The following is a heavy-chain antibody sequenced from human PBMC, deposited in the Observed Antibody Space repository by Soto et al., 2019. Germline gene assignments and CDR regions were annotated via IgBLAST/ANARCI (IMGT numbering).Heavy chain of an antibody. V-gene: IGHV1-69*01. CDR2: IIPIFGTA. CDR1: GGTFSSYA. J-gene: IGHJ5*02. Sequence: QVQLVQSGAAVKKPGSSVKVSCKASGGTFSSYAISWVRQAPGQGLEWMGGIIPIFGTANYAQKFQGRVTITADESTSTAYMEMGSLRSEDTAVYYCARQLVVVGANNWFDPWGQGTLVTVSS. CDR3: ARQLVVVGANNWFDP. D-gene: IGHD2-15*01.